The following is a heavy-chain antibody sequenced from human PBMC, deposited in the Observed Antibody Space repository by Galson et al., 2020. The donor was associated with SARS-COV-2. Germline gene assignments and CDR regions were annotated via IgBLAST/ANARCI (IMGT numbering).Heavy chain of an antibody. Sequence: TLSLTCTVSGGSISSGSYYWSWIRQPAGKGLEWIGRIYTSGSTNYTPSLKSRVTISVDTSKNQFSLKLSSVTAADTAVYYCARGARYSPLGGYYYGMDVWGQGTTVTVSS. CDR1: GGSISSGSYY. CDR2: IYTSGST. CDR3: ARGARYSPLGGYYYGMDV. D-gene: IGHD5-18*01. V-gene: IGHV4-61*02. J-gene: IGHJ6*02.